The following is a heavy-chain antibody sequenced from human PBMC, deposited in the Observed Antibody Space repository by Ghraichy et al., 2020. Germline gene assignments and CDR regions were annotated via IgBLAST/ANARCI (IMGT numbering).Heavy chain of an antibody. D-gene: IGHD3-22*01. J-gene: IGHJ4*02. CDR1: GGSISSYY. CDR2: IYYSGST. CDR3: ARGRTYYYDSSGPMDYVDY. V-gene: IGHV4-59*01. Sequence: SETLSLTCTVSGGSISSYYWSWIRQPPGKGLEWIGYIYYSGSTNYNPSLKSRVTISVDTSKNQFSLKLSSVTAADTAVYYCARGRTYYYDSSGPMDYVDYWGQGTLVTVSS.